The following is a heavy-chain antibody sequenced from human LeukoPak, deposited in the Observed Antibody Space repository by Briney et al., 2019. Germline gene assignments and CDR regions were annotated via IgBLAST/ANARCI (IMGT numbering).Heavy chain of an antibody. Sequence: GGSLRLSCAASGFTFSSYAMSWVRQAPGKGLEWASAISGSGGSTYYADSVKGRFTISRDNSENTLYLQMNSLRGEDTAVYYCARDGYSGSYYRLYYFFMDVWGKGTTVTVSS. V-gene: IGHV3-23*01. CDR1: GFTFSSYA. D-gene: IGHD1-26*01. CDR3: ARDGYSGSYYRLYYFFMDV. J-gene: IGHJ6*03. CDR2: ISGSGGST.